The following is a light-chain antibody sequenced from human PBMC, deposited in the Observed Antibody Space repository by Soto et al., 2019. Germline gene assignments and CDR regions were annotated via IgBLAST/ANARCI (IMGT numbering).Light chain of an antibody. CDR1: SSNIGASYD. V-gene: IGLV1-40*01. J-gene: IGLJ2*01. CDR2: SNN. CDR3: QSYDSRLSGHVV. Sequence: QSVLTQPPSVSGAPGQRVTISCTGSSSNIGASYDVQWYQQLPGTAPKLLIYSNNNRPSGVPDRFSGSKSGTSASLAITGLQAEDEADYYCQSYDSRLSGHVVFGGGTQLTVL.